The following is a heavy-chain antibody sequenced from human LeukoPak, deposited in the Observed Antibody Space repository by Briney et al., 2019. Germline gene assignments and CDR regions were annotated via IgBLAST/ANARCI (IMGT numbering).Heavy chain of an antibody. CDR3: AEDTKAAAGTPLFDY. J-gene: IGHJ4*02. D-gene: IGHD6-13*01. CDR1: GFTFSSYA. CDR2: ISGSGGST. V-gene: IGHV3-23*01. Sequence: GGSLRLSCAASGFTFSSYAMSWVRQTPGKGLEWVSGISGSGGSTYYADSVKGRFTISRDNPKNTLYLQMSSLRAEDTAVYYCAEDTKAAAGTPLFDYWGQGTLVTVSS.